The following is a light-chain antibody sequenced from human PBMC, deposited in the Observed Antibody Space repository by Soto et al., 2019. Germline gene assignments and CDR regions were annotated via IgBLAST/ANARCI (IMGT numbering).Light chain of an antibody. J-gene: IGKJ4*01. Sequence: EIVMTQSPATLSVSPGERATLSCRASQSVSSSLAWYQQKPGQAPRLLIYGASTRATGIPGRFSGSWSGTEFTLTISSLEPEDFAVYYCQQRDDWVSFGGGTKVDIK. CDR1: QSVSSS. V-gene: IGKV3-15*01. CDR3: QQRDDWVS. CDR2: GAS.